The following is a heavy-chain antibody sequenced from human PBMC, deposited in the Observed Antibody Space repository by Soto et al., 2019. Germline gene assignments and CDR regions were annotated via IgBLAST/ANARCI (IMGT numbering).Heavy chain of an antibody. V-gene: IGHV4-61*01. CDR2: IYYSGST. D-gene: IGHD3-10*01. J-gene: IGHJ5*02. CDR3: ARGTLWTLHRPSWFDP. Sequence: SETLSLTCTVSGGSVSSGSYYWSWIRQPPGKGLEWIGYIYYSGSTNYNPSLKSRVTISVDTSKNQFSLKLSSVTAADTAVYYCARGTLWTLHRPSWFDPRGQGTLVTVSS. CDR1: GGSVSSGSYY.